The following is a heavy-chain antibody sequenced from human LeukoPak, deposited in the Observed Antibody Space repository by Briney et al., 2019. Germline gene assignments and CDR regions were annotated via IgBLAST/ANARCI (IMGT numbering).Heavy chain of an antibody. D-gene: IGHD1-26*01. J-gene: IGHJ4*02. Sequence: GGSLRLSCAASGFTFSSYWMHWVRQAPGKGLVWVSCIKSDGSSTNYADSVKGRFTISRDSAKNTLYLQLNSLRAEDTAVYYCARDPGATSSFIFDYWGQGTLVTVSS. CDR3: ARDPGATSSFIFDY. V-gene: IGHV3-74*01. CDR1: GFTFSSYW. CDR2: IKSDGSST.